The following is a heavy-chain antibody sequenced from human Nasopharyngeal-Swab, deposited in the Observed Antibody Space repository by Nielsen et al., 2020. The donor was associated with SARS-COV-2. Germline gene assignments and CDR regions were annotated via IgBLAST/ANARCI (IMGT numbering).Heavy chain of an antibody. J-gene: IGHJ6*03. CDR3: ARGEHVDIVAHYMDV. Sequence: GESLKLSCAASGFPFSSYGMHWVRQAPGKGLDWVAVIWYDGSNKYYADSVKGRFTISRDNSKNTLYLQMNSLRAEDTAVYYCARGEHVDIVAHYMDVWGKGTTVTVSS. CDR1: GFPFSSYG. V-gene: IGHV3-33*01. D-gene: IGHD5-12*01. CDR2: IWYDGSNK.